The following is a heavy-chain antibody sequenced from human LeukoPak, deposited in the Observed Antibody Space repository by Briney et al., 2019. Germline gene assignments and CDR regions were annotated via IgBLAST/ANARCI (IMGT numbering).Heavy chain of an antibody. CDR3: AKGSPDYGDYSTNWFDP. J-gene: IGHJ5*02. V-gene: IGHV3-23*01. CDR2: ISGSGGST. CDR1: GFTFSSYA. D-gene: IGHD4-17*01. Sequence: GGSLRLSCAASGFTFSSYAMSWVRQAPGKGLEWVSAISGSGGSTYYADSVKGRFTISRDNSKNTLYLQMNSLRAEDTAVYYCAKGSPDYGDYSTNWFDPWGQGTLVTVSS.